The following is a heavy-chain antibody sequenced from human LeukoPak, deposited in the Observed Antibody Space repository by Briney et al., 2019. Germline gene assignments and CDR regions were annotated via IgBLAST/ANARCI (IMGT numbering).Heavy chain of an antibody. CDR2: IWYDGSNK. V-gene: IGHV3-33*01. CDR1: GFTFSSYA. J-gene: IGHJ4*02. Sequence: PGRSLRLSCEASGFTFSSYAMHWVRQAPGKGLEWVAIIWYDGSNKYYADSVKGRFTISRDNSKNTLYLQMNSLRADDTAVYYCVRDQTPRQWLRGFDYWGQGTLVTVSS. CDR3: VRDQTPRQWLRGFDY. D-gene: IGHD6-19*01.